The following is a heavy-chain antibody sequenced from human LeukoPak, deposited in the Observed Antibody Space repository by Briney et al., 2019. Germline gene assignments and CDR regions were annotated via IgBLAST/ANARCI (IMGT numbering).Heavy chain of an antibody. J-gene: IGHJ4*02. D-gene: IGHD2-2*01. CDR3: AKPYRGSTSCPNLIRYFDY. CDR2: VSGSGSST. Sequence: GGSLRLSCAASGFSFSSYGMHWVRQAPGKGLEWVSAVSGSGSSTYYADSVEGRSTISRDNSKNTLYLQMNSLRAEDTAVYYCAKPYRGSTSCPNLIRYFDYWGQGTLVTVSS. V-gene: IGHV3-23*01. CDR1: GFSFSSYG.